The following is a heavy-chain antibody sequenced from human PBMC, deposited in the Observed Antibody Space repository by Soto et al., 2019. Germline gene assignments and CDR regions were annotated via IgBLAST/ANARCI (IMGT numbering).Heavy chain of an antibody. CDR3: AISNGYNSGWPFY. D-gene: IGHD6-19*01. J-gene: IGHJ4*02. CDR1: GFTFTSYA. V-gene: IGHV3-23*01. CDR2: IDGRGGST. Sequence: GGSLRLSCAASGFTFTSYAMTWVRQAPGKGLEWVSLIDGRGGSTYYADSVKGRFTISRDNSKNTLYLQMSSLRDEDTAVYYCAISNGYNSGWPFYWGQGTLVTVSS.